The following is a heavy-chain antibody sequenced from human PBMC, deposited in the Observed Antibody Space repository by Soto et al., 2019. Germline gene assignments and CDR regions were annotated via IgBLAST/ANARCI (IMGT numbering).Heavy chain of an antibody. CDR2: INPKSGCT. CDR1: GFPFTDFF. V-gene: IGHV1-2*02. D-gene: IGHD3-9*01. J-gene: IGHJ5*02. Sequence: ASVKVSCKASGFPFTDFFIHWVRQAPGQGLQWMGWINPKSGCTSYAQKFQGRVTMTRYKSNNTAYMEVRRLTSDDSAIYYCARGYLYDDAGYYRGFDHWGQGTLVTVSS. CDR3: ARGYLYDDAGYYRGFDH.